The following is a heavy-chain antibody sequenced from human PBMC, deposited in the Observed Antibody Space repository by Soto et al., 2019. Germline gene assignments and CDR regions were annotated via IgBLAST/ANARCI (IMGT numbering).Heavy chain of an antibody. CDR1: GGTFSSYT. CDR2: IIPILGIA. D-gene: IGHD4-17*01. CDR3: ARVGFMTTVTTHPLEYFQH. Sequence: SVKVSCKASGGTFSSYTISWVRQAPGQGLKWMGRIIPILGIANYAQKFQGRVTITADKSTSTAYMELSSLRSEDTAVYYCARVGFMTTVTTHPLEYFQHWGQGTLVTVSS. V-gene: IGHV1-69*02. J-gene: IGHJ1*01.